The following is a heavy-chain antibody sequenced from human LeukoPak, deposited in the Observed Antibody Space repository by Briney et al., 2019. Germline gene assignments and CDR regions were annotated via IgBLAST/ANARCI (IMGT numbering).Heavy chain of an antibody. D-gene: IGHD3-10*01. V-gene: IGHV3-7*01. CDR1: GFTFSYYW. Sequence: GGSLRLSCAASGFTFSYYWMSWVRQAPGKGLEWVANIKQDGSEKYYVDSVKGRFTISRDNAKNSLSLQMNSLRAEDTAVYYCARVQYYGSGSYYNWFDPWGQGTLVTVSS. CDR3: ARVQYYGSGSYYNWFDP. CDR2: IKQDGSEK. J-gene: IGHJ5*02.